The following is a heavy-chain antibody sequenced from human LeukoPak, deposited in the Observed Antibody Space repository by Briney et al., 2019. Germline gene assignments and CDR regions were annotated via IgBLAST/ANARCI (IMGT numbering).Heavy chain of an antibody. J-gene: IGHJ5*02. Sequence: SETLSLTCAVYGGSFSGYYWSWIRQSPGKGLEWIGEINHSGSTNYNPSLKSRVTISVDTSKNQFSLKLSSVTAADTAVYYCARRCSSTSCYWFDPWGQGTLVTVSS. V-gene: IGHV4-34*01. CDR1: GGSFSGYY. D-gene: IGHD2-2*01. CDR2: INHSGST. CDR3: ARRCSSTSCYWFDP.